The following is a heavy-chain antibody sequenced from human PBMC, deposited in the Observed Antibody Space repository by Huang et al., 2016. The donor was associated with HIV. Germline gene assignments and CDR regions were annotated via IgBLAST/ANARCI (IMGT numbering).Heavy chain of an antibody. CDR1: GVTFSRYA. D-gene: IGHD3-3*01. CDR2: ISSNGETS. J-gene: IGHJ4*02. CDR3: AKGRATILDRLDS. Sequence: EVQLLESGGGLVRPGGSLRLSCAASGVTFSRYAMSWVRQAPGKVREWVAVISSNGETSDYTDSVKGRFTISRDNSKNTVSMQMHSLRVEDTAVYDCAKGRATILDRLDSWGQGTLVTVSS. V-gene: IGHV3-23*01.